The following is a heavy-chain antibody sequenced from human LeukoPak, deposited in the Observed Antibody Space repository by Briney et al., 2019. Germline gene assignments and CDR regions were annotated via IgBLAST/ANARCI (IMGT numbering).Heavy chain of an antibody. CDR3: AKDIEGGMTAFDY. Sequence: GGSLRLPCAASGFTVSSNYMSWVRQAPGKGLEWVSGISWNSGSIGYADSVKGRFTISRDNAKNSLYLQMNSLRAEDTALYYCAKDIEGGMTAFDYWGQGTLVTVSS. CDR2: ISWNSGSI. V-gene: IGHV3-9*01. CDR1: GFTVSSNY. J-gene: IGHJ4*02. D-gene: IGHD5-18*01.